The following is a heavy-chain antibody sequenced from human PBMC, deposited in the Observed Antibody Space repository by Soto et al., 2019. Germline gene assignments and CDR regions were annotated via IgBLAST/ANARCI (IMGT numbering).Heavy chain of an antibody. V-gene: IGHV4-59*01. J-gene: IGHJ6*02. CDR2: IHNSGTT. D-gene: IGHD4-4*01. CDR3: GRVLHSSRGMDV. CDR1: GDSTNSYF. Sequence: SETLSLTCIVSGDSTNSYFWNWLRQPPGKGLEWIGYIHNSGTTKNNPSLESRVTISIDTSKNQFSLMLSSVTAADTAVYYCGRVLHSSRGMDVWGPGXTVTVSS.